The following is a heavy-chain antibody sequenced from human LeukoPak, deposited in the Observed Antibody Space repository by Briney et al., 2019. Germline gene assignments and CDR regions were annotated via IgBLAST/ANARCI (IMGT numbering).Heavy chain of an antibody. CDR2: IYSGGST. J-gene: IGHJ4*02. CDR1: GFTVSSNY. V-gene: IGHV3-53*01. CDR3: ARARYSYGYDFDY. D-gene: IGHD5-18*01. Sequence: GGSLRLSCAASGFTVSSNYRSWVRQAPGKGLEWVSVIYSGGSTYYADSVKGRFTISRDNSKNTLYLQMNSLRAEDTAVYYCARARYSYGYDFDYWGQGTLVTVSS.